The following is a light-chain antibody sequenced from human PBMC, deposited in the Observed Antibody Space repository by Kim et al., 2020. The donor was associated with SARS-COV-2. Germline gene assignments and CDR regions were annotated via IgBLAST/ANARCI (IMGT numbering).Light chain of an antibody. CDR1: QSVSSS. Sequence: VSPGEVATLSCTSSQSVSSSSAMYQQTPGRPPRLLISAPSTTATGIAAMFRSGGSGAGFTLYISSLHSEDFADYYCQQYDKWPRRFGQGTKVDIK. V-gene: IGKV3-15*01. CDR3: QQYDKWPRR. J-gene: IGKJ1*01. CDR2: APS.